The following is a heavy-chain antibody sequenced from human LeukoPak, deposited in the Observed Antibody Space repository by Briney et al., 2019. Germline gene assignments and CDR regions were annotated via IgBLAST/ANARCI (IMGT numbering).Heavy chain of an antibody. J-gene: IGHJ6*03. Sequence: PSETLSLTCAVSGYSISSGYYWGWIRQPPGKGREGIGSIYHSGSTYYNPSLKSRVTISVDTSKNQFSLKLSSVTAADTAVYYCARGTATVITYYYYYMDVWGKGTTVTVSS. CDR2: IYHSGST. V-gene: IGHV4-38-2*01. D-gene: IGHD4-11*01. CDR1: GYSISSGYY. CDR3: ARGTATVITYYYYYMDV.